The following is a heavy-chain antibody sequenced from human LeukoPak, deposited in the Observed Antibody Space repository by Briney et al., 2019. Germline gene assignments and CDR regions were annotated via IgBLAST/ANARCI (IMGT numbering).Heavy chain of an antibody. D-gene: IGHD3-22*01. CDR1: GFTFSSYA. J-gene: IGHJ4*02. CDR3: ARAMYYYESSGPNY. Sequence: GGSLRLSCAASGFTFSSYAMSWVRQAPGKGLEWVSSISSSSSYIYYADSVKGRFTISRDNAKNSLYLQMNSLRAEDTAVYYCARAMYYYESSGPNYWGQGTLVTVSS. CDR2: ISSSSSYI. V-gene: IGHV3-21*01.